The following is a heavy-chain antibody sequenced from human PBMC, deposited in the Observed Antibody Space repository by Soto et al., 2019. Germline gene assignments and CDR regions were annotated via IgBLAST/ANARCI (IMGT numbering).Heavy chain of an antibody. CDR1: GDSFSTYH. D-gene: IGHD4-17*01. CDR3: ARLDGDYFDS. V-gene: IGHV4-59*08. CDR2: IYYSGNT. J-gene: IGHJ4*02. Sequence: VQLQESGPGLVKPSETLSLTCILSGDSFSTYHWSWIRQPPGKRLEWLGYIYYSGNTHFNPSVKSRVAISIDTSKNQFFLKLSSVTAADTAVYYCARLDGDYFDSWGQGTPVTVSS.